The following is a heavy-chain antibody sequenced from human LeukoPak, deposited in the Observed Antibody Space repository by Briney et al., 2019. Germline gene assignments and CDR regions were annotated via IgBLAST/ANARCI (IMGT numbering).Heavy chain of an antibody. CDR1: RRTFSSYS. CDR2: ISSSSSYI. V-gene: IGHV3-21*01. Sequence: GGSLRLSCAISRRTFSSYSMNWVRQAPGKGLEWVSSISSSSSYIYYADSVKGRFTISRDNAKNSLYLQMNSLRAEDTAVYYCARGGYYGSGSYADIWGQGTMVTVSS. CDR3: ARGGYYGSGSYADI. J-gene: IGHJ3*02. D-gene: IGHD3-10*01.